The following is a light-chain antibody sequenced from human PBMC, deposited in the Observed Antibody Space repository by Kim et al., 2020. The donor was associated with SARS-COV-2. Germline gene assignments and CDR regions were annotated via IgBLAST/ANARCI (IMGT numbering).Light chain of an antibody. J-gene: IGKJ1*01. V-gene: IGKV1-5*01. CDR2: DAS. Sequence: AAVGGRVTITCRASQSISSWLAWYQQKPGKAPKLLIYDASSLESGVPSRFSGSGSGTEFTLTISSLQPDDFATYYCQQYNSYPWTFGQGTKVDIK. CDR1: QSISSW. CDR3: QQYNSYPWT.